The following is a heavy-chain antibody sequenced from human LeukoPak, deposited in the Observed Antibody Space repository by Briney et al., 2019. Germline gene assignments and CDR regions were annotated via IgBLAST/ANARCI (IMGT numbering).Heavy chain of an antibody. J-gene: IGHJ4*02. D-gene: IGHD5-18*01. CDR3: AKDLSLTDSGYSYGVDY. Sequence: GGSLRLPCAASGFTFSSYGMHWVRQAPGKGLEWVAVISYDGSNKYYADSVKGRFTISRDNSKNTLYLQMNSLRAEDTAVYYCAKDLSLTDSGYSYGVDYWGQGTLVTVSS. V-gene: IGHV3-30*18. CDR1: GFTFSSYG. CDR2: ISYDGSNK.